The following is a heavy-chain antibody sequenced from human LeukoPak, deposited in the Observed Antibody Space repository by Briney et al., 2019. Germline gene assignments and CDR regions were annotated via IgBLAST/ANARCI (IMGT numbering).Heavy chain of an antibody. CDR3: ASGMSGAADF. V-gene: IGHV3-11*01. CDR2: ISSSGSTI. D-gene: IGHD6-25*01. Sequence: GGSLRLSCAASGLTFSDYYMNWIRQAPGKGLEWASFISSSGSTIYYADSVKGRFSVSRDNAKNSLYLQMDSLRAEDTALYYCASGMSGAADFWGQGTLVTVSS. CDR1: GLTFSDYY. J-gene: IGHJ4*02.